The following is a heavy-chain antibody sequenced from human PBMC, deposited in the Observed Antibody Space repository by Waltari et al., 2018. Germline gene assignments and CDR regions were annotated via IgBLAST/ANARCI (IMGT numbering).Heavy chain of an antibody. V-gene: IGHV4-38-2*01. J-gene: IGHJ4*02. CDR1: VHPISSTYY. D-gene: IGHD7-27*01. Sequence: QVQLQESCPGPVKPSETLSLTCAVSVHPISSTYYWGWIRQSPGKGLEWIANIYHSGSTYYNPSLKSRVTISLDTSKNRFSLNLRSVTAADTAVYYCAAYLPDWGRGRDYWGQGTLVTVSS. CDR2: IYHSGST. CDR3: AAYLPDWGRGRDY.